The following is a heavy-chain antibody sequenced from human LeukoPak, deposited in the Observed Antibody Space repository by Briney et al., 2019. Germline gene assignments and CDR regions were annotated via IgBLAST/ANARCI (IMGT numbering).Heavy chain of an antibody. V-gene: IGHV1-18*04. CDR3: ARQRGSGSYYNCDY. CDR1: GYTFTTYG. D-gene: IGHD3-10*01. CDR2: ISAYNGNT. Sequence: GASVKVSCKASGYTFTTYGISWVRQAPRQGLEWMGWISAYNGNTTYAQKLQGRVTMTTDTSTSTAYMELRSLSSDDTAVYYCARQRGSGSYYNCDYWGQGTLVTVSS. J-gene: IGHJ4*02.